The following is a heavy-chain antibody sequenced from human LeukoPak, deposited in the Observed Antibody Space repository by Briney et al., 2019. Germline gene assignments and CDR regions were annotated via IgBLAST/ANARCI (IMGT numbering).Heavy chain of an antibody. J-gene: IGHJ4*02. CDR2: IYHSGST. CDR1: GDSIDDSY. D-gene: IGHD1-1*01. CDR3: ARGVGLTQGGTFDY. Sequence: PSETLSLACTVSGDSIDDSYWSWIRQSPGKGLEWIGSIYHSGSTHYNSSLKSRVTISVDTSKNQLSLKLSSVTAADTAVYYCARGVGLTQGGTFDYWGQGTLVTVSS. V-gene: IGHV4-38-2*02.